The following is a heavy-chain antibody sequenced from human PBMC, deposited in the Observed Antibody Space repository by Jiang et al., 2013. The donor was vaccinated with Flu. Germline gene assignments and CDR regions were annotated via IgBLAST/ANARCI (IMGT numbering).Heavy chain of an antibody. CDR2: IYSSGLT. D-gene: IGHD3-22*01. J-gene: IGHJ4*02. CDR3: ARWTSGSLGH. CDR1: GDSISISAAF. Sequence: TCTVSGDSISISAAFWSWVRQPAGEGLEWIGRIYSSGLTNYNPSLKSRVTMSVDTSRNQFSLKLTSMTAADAAVYYCARWTSGSLGHWGQGTWSPSPQ. V-gene: IGHV4-61*02.